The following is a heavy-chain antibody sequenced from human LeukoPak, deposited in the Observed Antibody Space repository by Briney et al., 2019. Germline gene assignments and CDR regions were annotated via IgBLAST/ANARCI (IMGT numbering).Heavy chain of an antibody. Sequence: GGSLRLSCAASGFTFSSYAMSWVRQAPGKGLEWVSAISGSGGSTYYADSVKGRFTISRDNSKNTLYLQMNSLRAEDTAVYYCASGNYDFWSGYQVSEYFQHWGQGTLVTVSS. D-gene: IGHD3-3*01. CDR1: GFTFSSYA. CDR2: ISGSGGST. CDR3: ASGNYDFWSGYQVSEYFQH. V-gene: IGHV3-23*01. J-gene: IGHJ1*01.